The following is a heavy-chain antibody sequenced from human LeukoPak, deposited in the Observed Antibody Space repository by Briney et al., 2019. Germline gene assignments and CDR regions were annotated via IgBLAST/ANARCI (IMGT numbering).Heavy chain of an antibody. Sequence: GGSLRLSCAASGFTFSSYGMHWVRQAPGKGLEWVAFIRYDGSNKYYADSVKGRFTISRDNSKNTLYLQMNSLRAEDTAVYYCAVSYGGNSGHDAFDIWGQGTMVTVS. D-gene: IGHD4-23*01. CDR1: GFTFSSYG. V-gene: IGHV3-30*02. CDR2: IRYDGSNK. J-gene: IGHJ3*02. CDR3: AVSYGGNSGHDAFDI.